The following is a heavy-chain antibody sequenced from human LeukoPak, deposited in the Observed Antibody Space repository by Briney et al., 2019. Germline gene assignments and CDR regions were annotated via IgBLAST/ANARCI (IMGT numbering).Heavy chain of an antibody. CDR2: INPSGGST. V-gene: IGHV1-46*01. Sequence: ASVKVSCKASGYTFTSYYMHWVRQAPGQGLEWMGIINPSGGSTSYAQKFQGRVTTTRDTSTSTVYMELSSLRSEDTAVYYCARDDDQWQLVVGTLVWWGQGTLVTVSS. D-gene: IGHD6-6*01. CDR3: ARDDDQWQLVVGTLVW. CDR1: GYTFTSYY. J-gene: IGHJ4*02.